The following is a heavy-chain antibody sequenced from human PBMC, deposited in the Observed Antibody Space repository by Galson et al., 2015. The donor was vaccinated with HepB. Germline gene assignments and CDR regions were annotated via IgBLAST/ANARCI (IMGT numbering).Heavy chain of an antibody. Sequence: SVKVSCKASGGTFSSYAISWVRQAPGQGLEWMGGIIPIFGIANYAQKFQGRVTITADKSTSTAYMELSSLGSEDTAVYYCARGGDGYNYYGDYWGQGTLVTVSS. J-gene: IGHJ4*02. CDR2: IIPIFGIA. D-gene: IGHD5-24*01. V-gene: IGHV1-69*10. CDR3: ARGGDGYNYYGDY. CDR1: GGTFSSYA.